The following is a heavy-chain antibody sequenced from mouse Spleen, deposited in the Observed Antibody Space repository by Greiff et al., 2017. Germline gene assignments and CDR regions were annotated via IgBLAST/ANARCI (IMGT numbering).Heavy chain of an antibody. CDR2: ISYDGSN. D-gene: IGHD4-1*01. J-gene: IGHJ3*01. V-gene: IGHV3-6*01. CDR3: AREGTGAWFAY. CDR1: GYSITSGYY. Sequence: EVQLQESGPGLVKPSQSLSLTCSVTGYSITSGYYCNWIRQFPGNILEWMGYISYDGSNNYNPSLKNRISITRDTSKNQFFLKLNSVTTEDTARYYCAREGTGAWFAYWGQGTLVTVSA.